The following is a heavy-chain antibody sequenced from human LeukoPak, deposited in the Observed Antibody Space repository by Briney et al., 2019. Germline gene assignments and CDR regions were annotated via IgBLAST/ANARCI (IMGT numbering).Heavy chain of an antibody. Sequence: PGGSLRLSCAASGFTFSSYSMNWVRQAPGKGLEWVSSISSSSSYMYYADSVKGRFTISRDNAKNSLYLQMNSLRAEDTAVYYCARDSDSGSYMDYWGQGTLVTVSS. D-gene: IGHD1-26*01. V-gene: IGHV3-21*01. CDR1: GFTFSSYS. J-gene: IGHJ4*02. CDR3: ARDSDSGSYMDY. CDR2: ISSSSSYM.